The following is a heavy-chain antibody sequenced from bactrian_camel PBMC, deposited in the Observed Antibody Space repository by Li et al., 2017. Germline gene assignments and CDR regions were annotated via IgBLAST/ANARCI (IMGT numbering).Heavy chain of an antibody. V-gene: IGHV3S53*01. Sequence: QLVESGGGSVQAGGSLNLSCEASPYIIRNNFMGWFRQAPIGQGRVGVAVLPPTGRSATYSDSAKGRFTISRDKVGNTVYLQMDSLRPEDSAMYYCAADSLRYRGLGAVNWHFAGNYEYWGQGTQVTVS. J-gene: IGHJ4*01. CDR3: AADSLRYRGLGAVNWHFAGNYEY. D-gene: IGHD7*01. CDR1: PYIIRNNF. CDR2: LPPTGRSA.